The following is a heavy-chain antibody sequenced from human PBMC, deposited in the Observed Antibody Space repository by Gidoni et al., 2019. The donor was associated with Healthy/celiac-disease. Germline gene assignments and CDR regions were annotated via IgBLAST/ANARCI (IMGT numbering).Heavy chain of an antibody. J-gene: IGHJ6*03. D-gene: IGHD6-6*01. CDR2: IYYSGST. CDR3: ARYSSSPNWGYYYYYMDV. Sequence: QVQLQESGPGLVKPSETLSLTCTVSGGSISSYYWSWIRQPPGKGLEWIGYIYYSGSTNYNPSLKSRVTISVDTSKNQFSLKLSSVTAADTAVYYCARYSSSPNWGYYYYYMDVWGKGTTVTVSS. V-gene: IGHV4-59*01. CDR1: GGSISSYY.